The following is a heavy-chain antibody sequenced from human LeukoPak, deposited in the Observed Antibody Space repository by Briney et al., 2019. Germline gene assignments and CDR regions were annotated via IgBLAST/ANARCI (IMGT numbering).Heavy chain of an antibody. V-gene: IGHV3-30-3*02. CDR2: ISYDGSNK. CDR1: GFTFSSYA. Sequence: GRSLRLSCAASGFTFSSYAMHWVRQAPGKGLEWVAVISYDGSNKYYADSVKGRFTISRDNSKNTLYLQMNSLRAEDTAVYYCAKNRDAAGDFDYWGQGTLVTVSS. D-gene: IGHD6-13*01. J-gene: IGHJ4*02. CDR3: AKNRDAAGDFDY.